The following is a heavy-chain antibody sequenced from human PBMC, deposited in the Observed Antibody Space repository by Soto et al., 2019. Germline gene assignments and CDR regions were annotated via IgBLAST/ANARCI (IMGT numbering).Heavy chain of an antibody. V-gene: IGHV5-51*01. J-gene: IGHJ4*02. CDR3: ARTDGHELEY. CDR2: IYPGDSDT. CDR1: GYSFVSYW. Sequence: PLESLKISCKGSGYSFVSYWIGWVRQMPGKGLAWMGIIYPGDSDTRYSPSFQGQVTISADKSITTVYLQWSSLKASDTARYYCARTDGHELEYWGQGTLVTVSS.